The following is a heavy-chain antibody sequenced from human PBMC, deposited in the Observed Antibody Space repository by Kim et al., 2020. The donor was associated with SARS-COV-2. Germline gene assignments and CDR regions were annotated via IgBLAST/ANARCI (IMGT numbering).Heavy chain of an antibody. CDR2: ISGSGGST. CDR3: AKDYYDSSGPSLDY. CDR1: GFTFSSYA. D-gene: IGHD3-22*01. V-gene: IGHV3-23*01. J-gene: IGHJ4*02. Sequence: GGSLRLSCAASGFTFSSYAMSWVRQAPGKGLEWVSAISGSGGSTYYADSVKGRFTISRDNSKNTLYLQMNSLRAEDTAVYYCAKDYYDSSGPSLDYWGQGTLVTVSS.